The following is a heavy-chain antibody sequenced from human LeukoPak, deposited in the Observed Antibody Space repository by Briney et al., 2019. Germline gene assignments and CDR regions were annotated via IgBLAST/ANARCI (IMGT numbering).Heavy chain of an antibody. J-gene: IGHJ4*02. V-gene: IGHV1-2*02. Sequence: ASVKVSCKASGYTFTGYYMHWVRQAPGQGLEWMGWINPNSGGTNYAQKFQGRVTMTRDTSISTAYMELSSLRSEDTAVYYCATVLWGALAYWGQGTLVTVSS. CDR3: ATVLWGALAY. D-gene: IGHD3-10*01. CDR2: INPNSGGT. CDR1: GYTFTGYY.